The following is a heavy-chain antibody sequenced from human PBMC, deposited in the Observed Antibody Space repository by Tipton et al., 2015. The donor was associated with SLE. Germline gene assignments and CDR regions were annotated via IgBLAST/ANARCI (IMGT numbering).Heavy chain of an antibody. D-gene: IGHD3-10*01. CDR3: ARTDYYGLVTY. V-gene: IGHV4-59*01. J-gene: IGHJ4*02. CDR1: GGSISSYY. CDR2: VDYSGSP. Sequence: TLSLTCSVSGGSISSYYWSWIRQPPGKGLEWIGYVDYSGSPNYNPSLNGRVTISVDTSKNQFSLKLTPVTAADTAVYFCARTDYYGLVTYWGQGALVIVSS.